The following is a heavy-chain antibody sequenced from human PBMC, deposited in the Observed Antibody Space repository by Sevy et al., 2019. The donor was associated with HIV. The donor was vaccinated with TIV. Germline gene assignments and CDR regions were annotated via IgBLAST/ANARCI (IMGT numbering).Heavy chain of an antibody. CDR3: ARGPRYYYGSGSYYRGKTTWFDP. J-gene: IGHJ5*02. V-gene: IGHV3-11*03. Sequence: GGSLRLSCAASGFTFSDYYMSWIRQAPGKGLEWVSYISSSSSYTNYADSVKGRFTISRDNAKNSLYLQMNSLRAEDKAVYYCARGPRYYYGSGSYYRGKTTWFDPWGQGTLVTVSS. D-gene: IGHD3-10*01. CDR2: ISSSSSYT. CDR1: GFTFSDYY.